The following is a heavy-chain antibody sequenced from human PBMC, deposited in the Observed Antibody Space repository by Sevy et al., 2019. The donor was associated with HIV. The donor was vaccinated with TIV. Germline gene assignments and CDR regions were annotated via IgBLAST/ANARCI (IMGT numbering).Heavy chain of an antibody. D-gene: IGHD6-13*01. CDR1: GFTFDDFA. V-gene: IGHV3-9*01. Sequence: LSLTCAASGFTFDDFAMHWVRQSPGKGLEWVSGINWNSGRTEYADSVKGRFTISRHNTKDSLYLQMHSLRHEDTAFYYCAKDRAASGPGWYFDLWGRRTLVTVSS. J-gene: IGHJ2*01. CDR3: AKDRAASGPGWYFDL. CDR2: INWNSGRT.